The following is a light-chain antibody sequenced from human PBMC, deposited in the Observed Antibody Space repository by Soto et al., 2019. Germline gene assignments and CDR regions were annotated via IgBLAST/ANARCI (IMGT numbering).Light chain of an antibody. CDR2: END. V-gene: IGLV1-51*02. CDR3: ATRDFSLSAGV. Sequence: QSALTQPPSVSAAPGQKVTISCSGSTSNIGNNYVSWFHQHPRTAPKHLIYENDKRPSGMPDRFSGCKTGTSAALGVSGLQTGDEGDYYCATRDFSLSAGVFGGGTKLTVL. J-gene: IGLJ3*02. CDR1: TSNIGNNY.